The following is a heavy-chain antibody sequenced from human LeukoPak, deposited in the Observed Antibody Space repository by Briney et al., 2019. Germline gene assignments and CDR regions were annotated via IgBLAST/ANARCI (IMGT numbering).Heavy chain of an antibody. Sequence: SETLSLTCSVSGGSINNHIWSWIRQPPGKGLEWIGYISYSGSANYDPSLKSRVTISVDTSKNQFSLKVTSVTAADTAVYYCARETAMVLDYWGQGTLVTVSS. D-gene: IGHD5-18*01. J-gene: IGHJ4*02. CDR1: GGSINNHI. CDR2: ISYSGSA. V-gene: IGHV4-59*11. CDR3: ARETAMVLDY.